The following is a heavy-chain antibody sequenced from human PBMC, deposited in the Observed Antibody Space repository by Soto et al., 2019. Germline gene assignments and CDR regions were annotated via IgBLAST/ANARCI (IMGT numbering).Heavy chain of an antibody. CDR3: ARDHEYSSGKFDYGMDV. Sequence: GASVKVSCKASGGTFSSYAISWVRQAPGQGLEWMGGIIPTFGTANYAQKFQGRVTITADESTSTAYMELSSLRSEDTAVYYCARDHEYSSGKFDYGMDVWGQGTTVTVSS. V-gene: IGHV1-69*13. J-gene: IGHJ6*02. CDR2: IIPTFGTA. D-gene: IGHD6-19*01. CDR1: GGTFSSYA.